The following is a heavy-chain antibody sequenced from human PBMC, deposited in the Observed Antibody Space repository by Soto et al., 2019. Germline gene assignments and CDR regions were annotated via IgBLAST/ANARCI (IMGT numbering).Heavy chain of an antibody. CDR1: GFTFSSYA. Sequence: EVQLLESGGGLVQPGGSLRLSCAASGFTFSSYAMSWVRQAPGKGLEWVSAISGSGGSTYYADSVKGRFTISRDNSKNTLYLQMNSLRAEDTAGYYCAKSQRSPGIAAAGTDYWGQGTLVTVSS. CDR3: AKSQRSPGIAAAGTDY. J-gene: IGHJ4*02. D-gene: IGHD6-13*01. CDR2: ISGSGGST. V-gene: IGHV3-23*01.